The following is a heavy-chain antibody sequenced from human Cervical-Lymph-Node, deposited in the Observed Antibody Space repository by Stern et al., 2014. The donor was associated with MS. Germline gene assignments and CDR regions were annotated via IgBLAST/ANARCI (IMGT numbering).Heavy chain of an antibody. CDR1: GYTFNDYY. CDR2: IHPKTGGI. J-gene: IGHJ5*02. V-gene: IGHV1-2*02. D-gene: IGHD6-13*01. CDR3: ARGGYSSSYYRFDP. Sequence: QVQLVQSGAEVKKPGASVKVSCKASGYTFNDYYLHWVRQAPGQGLEWMGWIHPKTGGIKYVQNFQGRVTMTRDTSTSTVFMELNRLTSDDTAVYYCARGGYSSSYYRFDPWGQGTLVIVSS.